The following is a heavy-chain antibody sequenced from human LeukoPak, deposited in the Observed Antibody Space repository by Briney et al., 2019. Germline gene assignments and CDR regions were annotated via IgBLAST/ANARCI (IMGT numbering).Heavy chain of an antibody. J-gene: IGHJ4*02. V-gene: IGHV3-7*03. D-gene: IGHD2-15*01. Sequence: AQSLRPSSIVYGFTPSNNWTSCVRQPPGNGLEWVANIKQDGSETYYMDSVKGRFSISRDNAKNSLNLQMNNLRAEDTAVYCATTQTFDYWGQGTLVTVSS. CDR2: IKQDGSET. CDR1: GFTPSNNW. CDR3: ATTQTFDY.